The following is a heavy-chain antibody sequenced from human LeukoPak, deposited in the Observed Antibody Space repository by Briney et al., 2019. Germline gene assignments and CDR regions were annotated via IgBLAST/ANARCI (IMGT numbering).Heavy chain of an antibody. V-gene: IGHV3-9*01. CDR3: ARESGGGYCSSTSSCPMDV. CDR1: GFTFDDYA. J-gene: IGHJ6*02. CDR2: ISWNSGSI. D-gene: IGHD2-2*03. Sequence: PGRSLRLSCAASGFTFDDYAMHWVRQAPGKGLEWVSGISWNSGSIGYADSVKGRFVISRDNSKNTLSLQMYSLTAEDTAVYYCARESGGGYCSSTSSCPMDVWGQGTTVTVSS.